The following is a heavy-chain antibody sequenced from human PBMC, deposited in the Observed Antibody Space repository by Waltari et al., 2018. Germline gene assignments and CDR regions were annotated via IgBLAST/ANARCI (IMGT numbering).Heavy chain of an antibody. CDR2: IYYSGST. CDR3: ARVSYCSSTSCPMGYFDY. Sequence: QVQLQESGPGLVKPSQTLSLTCTVSGGSISSGDYYWSWIRQPPGKGLEWIGYIYYSGSTYYNPSLKSRVTISVDTSKNQFSLKLSSVTAADTAVYYCARVSYCSSTSCPMGYFDYWGQGTLVTVSS. V-gene: IGHV4-30-4*08. CDR1: GGSISSGDYY. J-gene: IGHJ4*02. D-gene: IGHD2-2*01.